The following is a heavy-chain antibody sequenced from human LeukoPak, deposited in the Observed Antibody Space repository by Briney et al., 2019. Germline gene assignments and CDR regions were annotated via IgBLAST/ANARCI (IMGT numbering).Heavy chain of an antibody. CDR3: TRLRSGIPADF. D-gene: IGHD2-2*02. J-gene: IGHJ4*02. Sequence: ETSRSWSLTGGASGGASRSITYDGGWIRQPPGKGLEWIGSIYYRGNTYYNPSLNSRVTISVDTSNNQFSLMLTSVTAADTAVYYCTRLRSGIPADFWGQGALVTVSS. V-gene: IGHV4-39*01. CDR2: IYYRGNT. CDR1: GGASRSITYD.